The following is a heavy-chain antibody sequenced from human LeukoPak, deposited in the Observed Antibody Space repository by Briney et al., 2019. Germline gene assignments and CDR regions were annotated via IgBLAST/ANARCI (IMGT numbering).Heavy chain of an antibody. Sequence: GGSLRLSCAASGFTFSSYAMHWVRQAPGKGLEWVAVISYDGSNKYYADSVKGRFTISRDNSKNTLYLQMNSLRAEDTAVYYCAKVLRESRVFRWEHSFDIWGQGAMVTVSS. CDR3: AKVLRESRVFRWEHSFDI. D-gene: IGHD1-26*01. CDR1: GFTFSSYA. J-gene: IGHJ3*02. V-gene: IGHV3-30-3*01. CDR2: ISYDGSNK.